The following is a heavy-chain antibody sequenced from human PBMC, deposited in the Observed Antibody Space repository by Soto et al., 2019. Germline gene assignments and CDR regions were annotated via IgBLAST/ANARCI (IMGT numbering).Heavy chain of an antibody. CDR1: GFSLTTDRVG. V-gene: IGHV2-5*02. Sequence: QITLKESGPALVKPTQTLTLTCTFSGFSLTTDRVGVGWIRQPPGEALEWLAVIYWDDSKTYRSSLESRLTIPKDTSQTQVALTVTNTDSLDTASYYCAHAYCGRSLNSGQGTLVTVSS. CDR3: AHAYCGRSLN. CDR2: IYWDDSK. D-gene: IGHD1-26*01. J-gene: IGHJ4*02.